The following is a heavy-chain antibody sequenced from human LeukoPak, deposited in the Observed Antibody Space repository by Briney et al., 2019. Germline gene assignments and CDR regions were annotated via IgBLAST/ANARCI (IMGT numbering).Heavy chain of an antibody. V-gene: IGHV3-21*01. CDR3: ASRAMTVNY. CDR2: ISSSSSYI. D-gene: IGHD3-16*02. CDR1: GFTFSSYS. Sequence: GGSLRLSCAASGFTFSSYSMNWVRQAPGKGLEWVSSISSSSSYIYYADSVKGRFTISRDNAKSSLYLQMNSLRAEDTAVYYCASRAMTVNYWGQGTLVTVSS. J-gene: IGHJ4*02.